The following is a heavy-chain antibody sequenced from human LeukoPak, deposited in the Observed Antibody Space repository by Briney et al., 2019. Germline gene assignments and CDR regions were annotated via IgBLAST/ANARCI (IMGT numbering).Heavy chain of an antibody. D-gene: IGHD3-22*01. CDR3: ASRSGYYYFDY. CDR1: GGTFSSYA. V-gene: IGHV1-69*05. Sequence: ASVKVSCKASGGTFSSYAISWVRQAPGQGLAWMGGIIPIFGTANYAQKFQGRVTITTDESTSTAYMELSSLRSEDTAVYYCASRSGYYYFDYWGQGTLVTVSS. CDR2: IIPIFGTA. J-gene: IGHJ4*02.